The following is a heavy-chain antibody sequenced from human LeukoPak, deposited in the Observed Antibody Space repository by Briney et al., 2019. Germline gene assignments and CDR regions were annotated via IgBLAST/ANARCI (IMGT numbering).Heavy chain of an antibody. V-gene: IGHV4-59*01. CDR3: ARGSLSTVLDYYYYMDV. CDR1: GGSISSYY. CDR2: IYYSGST. J-gene: IGHJ6*03. Sequence: SETLSLTCTVSGGSISSYYWGWIRQPPGKGLEWIGYIYYSGSTNYNPSLKSRVTISVDTSKNQFSLKLSSVTAADTAVYYCARGSLSTVLDYYYYMDVWGKGNTVTVSS. D-gene: IGHD3-10*01.